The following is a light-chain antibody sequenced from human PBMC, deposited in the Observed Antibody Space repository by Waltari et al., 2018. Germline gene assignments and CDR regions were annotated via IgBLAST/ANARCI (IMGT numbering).Light chain of an antibody. J-gene: IGKJ4*01. CDR2: GPS. Sequence: EMVLPRSLGTLSFSPGERDTLSCRASQSVTSISLTWYQQKLGQAPRLLLYGPSRRATGIPDRFSGSGSGTDFALTISRLEPEDFAVYNFQRYDGEVVTFGGGNKGEI. CDR3: QRYDGEVVT. V-gene: IGKV3-20*01. CDR1: QSVTSIS.